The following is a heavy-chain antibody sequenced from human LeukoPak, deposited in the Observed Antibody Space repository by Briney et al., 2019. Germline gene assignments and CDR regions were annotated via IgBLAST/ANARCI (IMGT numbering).Heavy chain of an antibody. V-gene: IGHV1-69*04. Sequence: GASVKFSCKASGGTFSSYAISWVGQAPGQGLEWMGRIIPILGIANYAQKFQGRVTITADKSTSTAYMERSTLRSEDTAVYYCARPMTTVETRRRDWYFDLWGRGTLVTVSS. D-gene: IGHD4-23*01. CDR2: IIPILGIA. J-gene: IGHJ2*01. CDR1: GGTFSSYA. CDR3: ARPMTTVETRRRDWYFDL.